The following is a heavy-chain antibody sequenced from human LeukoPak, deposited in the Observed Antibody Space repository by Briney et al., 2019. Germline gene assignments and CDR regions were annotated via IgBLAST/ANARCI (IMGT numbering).Heavy chain of an antibody. CDR2: IKEDGSAK. Sequence: PTGGSLRLSCAASGFTFNGYWMSWVRQAPGQGLEWVANIKEDGSAKYYVDSVKGRFIISRDNTKNSLYLQMNSLRIEDTAVYYCVLHLSSGGYSVFHNWGQGTGVTVSS. CDR1: GFTFNGYW. J-gene: IGHJ4*02. CDR3: VLHLSSGGYSVFHN. V-gene: IGHV3-7*01. D-gene: IGHD1-26*01.